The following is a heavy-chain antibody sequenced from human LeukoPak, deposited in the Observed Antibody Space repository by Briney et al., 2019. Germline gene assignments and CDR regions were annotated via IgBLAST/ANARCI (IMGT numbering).Heavy chain of an antibody. CDR3: ARDSYDILTSARHRRFDP. Sequence: RGSLTLSCPASGFMLSSYWMSWVRPAPGKGREWVADIKEDGSEKSYVGSVKGRFTISRDNGKNSLYLQKNSLRAEVTAVYYCARDSYDILTSARHRRFDPWGQGTLVTVSS. J-gene: IGHJ5*02. CDR1: GFMLSSYW. CDR2: IKEDGSEK. D-gene: IGHD3-9*01. V-gene: IGHV3-7*01.